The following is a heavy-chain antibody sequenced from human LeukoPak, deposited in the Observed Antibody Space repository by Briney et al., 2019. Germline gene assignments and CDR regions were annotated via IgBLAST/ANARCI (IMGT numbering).Heavy chain of an antibody. J-gene: IGHJ6*02. Sequence: GGSLRLSCAASGFTFSSYWMSWVRQAPGKGLVWVSRINSDGSSTSYADSVKGRFTISRDNAKNTLYLQMNSLRAEDTAVYYCARVGYSSSWYARTWNYYGMDVWGQGTTVTVSS. CDR1: GFTFSSYW. V-gene: IGHV3-74*01. D-gene: IGHD6-13*01. CDR2: INSDGSST. CDR3: ARVGYSSSWYARTWNYYGMDV.